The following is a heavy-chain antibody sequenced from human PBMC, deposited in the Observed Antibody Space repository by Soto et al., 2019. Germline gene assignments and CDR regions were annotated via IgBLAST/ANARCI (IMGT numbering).Heavy chain of an antibody. D-gene: IGHD3-3*01. CDR1: GGAFHSPC. CDR2: IIPMFGTA. Sequence: SVHVSCKCPGGAFHSPCMSWVRQAPGEGLECMGCIIPMFGTADYAQKFQGGVTITADKSTSTAYMELSSLKSEDTAVSSCPSREGDFSSGNPNRFDPCGRGTMVTVSS. J-gene: IGHJ5*02. CDR3: PSREGDFSSGNPNRFDP. V-gene: IGHV1-69*06.